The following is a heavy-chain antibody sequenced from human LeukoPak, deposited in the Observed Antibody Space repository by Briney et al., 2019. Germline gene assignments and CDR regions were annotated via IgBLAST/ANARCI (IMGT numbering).Heavy chain of an antibody. Sequence: AASVKVSCKASGYTFTSYDINWVRQATGQGLEWMGWMNPNSGNTGYAQKFQGRVTVTRNTSISTAYMELSSLRSEDTAVYYCARTGYCSSTSCYTFHYYYYYGMDVWGQGTTVTVSS. J-gene: IGHJ6*02. CDR2: MNPNSGNT. V-gene: IGHV1-8*01. D-gene: IGHD2-2*02. CDR1: GYTFTSYD. CDR3: ARTGYCSSTSCYTFHYYYYYGMDV.